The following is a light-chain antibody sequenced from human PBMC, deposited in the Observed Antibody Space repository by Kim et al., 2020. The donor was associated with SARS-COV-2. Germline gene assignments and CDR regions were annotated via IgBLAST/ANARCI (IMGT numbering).Light chain of an antibody. V-gene: IGKV3-20*01. CDR3: QKYGSSPWT. Sequence: EIVLTQSPGTLSLSPGERANLSCRASQSVSSSYLAWYQQKPGQAPRLLIYGACSRATGIPDRFSGSGSGTDFTLTISRLEPEEFAVYYCQKYGSSPWTFGQGTKVESK. CDR1: QSVSSSY. CDR2: GAC. J-gene: IGKJ1*01.